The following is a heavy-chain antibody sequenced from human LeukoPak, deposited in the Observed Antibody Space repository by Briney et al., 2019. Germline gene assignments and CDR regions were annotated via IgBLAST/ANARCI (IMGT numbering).Heavy chain of an antibody. V-gene: IGHV4-34*01. Sequence: KTSETLSLTCAVYGGSFSGYYWSWIRQPPGKGLEWIGEINHSGSTNYNPSLKSRVTISVDTSKNQFSLKLSSVTAADTAVYYCARGRGYCSGGSCYYFDYWGKGTTVTVSS. CDR2: INHSGST. CDR1: GGSFSGYY. D-gene: IGHD2-15*01. J-gene: IGHJ4*03. CDR3: ARGRGYCSGGSCYYFDY.